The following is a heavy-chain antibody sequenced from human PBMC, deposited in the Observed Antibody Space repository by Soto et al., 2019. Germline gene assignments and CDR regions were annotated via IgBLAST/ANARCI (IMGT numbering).Heavy chain of an antibody. Sequence: QVQLVESGGGVVQPGRSLRLSCAASGFTFSSYGMHWVRQAPGKGLEWVAVISYDGSNKYYADSVKGRFTISRDNSKNTLYLQMNSVRAEDTAVYYCAKGQGGDSSGFDAFDIWGQGTMVTVSS. CDR3: AKGQGGDSSGFDAFDI. CDR1: GFTFSSYG. J-gene: IGHJ3*02. CDR2: ISYDGSNK. D-gene: IGHD3-22*01. V-gene: IGHV3-30*18.